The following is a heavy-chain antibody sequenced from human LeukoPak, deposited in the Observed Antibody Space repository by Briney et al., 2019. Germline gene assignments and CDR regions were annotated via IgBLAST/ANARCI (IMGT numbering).Heavy chain of an antibody. J-gene: IGHJ4*02. CDR2: ISSSSSYI. D-gene: IGHD1-14*01. Sequence: PGGSLRLSCAASGFTFSSYSMNWVRQAPGKGLEWVSSISSSSSYIYYADSVKGRFTTSRDNTKNSLFLQMNSLRAEDTAVYYCAKDGDQMYEVYDYWGQGTLVTVSS. V-gene: IGHV3-21*06. CDR1: GFTFSSYS. CDR3: AKDGDQMYEVYDY.